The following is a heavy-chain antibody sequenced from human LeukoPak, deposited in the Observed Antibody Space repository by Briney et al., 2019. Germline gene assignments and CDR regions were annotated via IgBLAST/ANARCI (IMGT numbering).Heavy chain of an antibody. CDR3: ARHRPYSSGWRHFDY. CDR1: GYSFSSYW. D-gene: IGHD6-19*01. Sequence: PGESLKLSCKGSGYSFSSYWIGWVRQMPGKGLEWMGIIYPGDSDTRYSPSFQGQVTISADKSISTAYLQWSSLTASDTAMYYCARHRPYSSGWRHFDYWGQGTLVTVSS. J-gene: IGHJ4*02. V-gene: IGHV5-51*01. CDR2: IYPGDSDT.